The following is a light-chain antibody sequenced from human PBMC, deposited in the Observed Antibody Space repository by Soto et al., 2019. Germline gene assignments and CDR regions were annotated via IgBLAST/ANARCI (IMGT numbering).Light chain of an antibody. Sequence: EIVLTQSPGTLSLSPGERATLSCMASQSVSSSYLAWYQQKLGQAPRLLIYGASSRATGIPDRFSGSGSGTDFTLTISRLEPEDFAVYYCQQYSASPRTFGQGTKVEIK. CDR3: QQYSASPRT. CDR2: GAS. CDR1: QSVSSSY. J-gene: IGKJ4*01. V-gene: IGKV3-20*01.